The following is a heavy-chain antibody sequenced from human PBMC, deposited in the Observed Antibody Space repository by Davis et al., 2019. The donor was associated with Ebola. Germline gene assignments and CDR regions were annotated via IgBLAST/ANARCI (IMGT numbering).Heavy chain of an antibody. CDR1: GGSFSSHP. D-gene: IGHD3-9*01. V-gene: IGHV1-69*13. CDR2: VIPIFDTP. J-gene: IGHJ4*02. CDR3: ARDFDGGNYYFDY. Sequence: SVKVSCKTSGGSFSSHPISWVRQAPRQGLEWMGGVIPIFDTPHYAQKFQGRITITADASTSTAYMELSSLRSEDTATYFCARDFDGGNYYFDYWGPGTPVTVAS.